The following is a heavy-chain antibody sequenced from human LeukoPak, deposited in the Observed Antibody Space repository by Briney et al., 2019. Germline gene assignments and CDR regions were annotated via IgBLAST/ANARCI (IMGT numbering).Heavy chain of an antibody. CDR2: TIPIFGTA. V-gene: IGHV1-69*01. J-gene: IGHJ4*02. CDR1: GGTFSSYA. Sequence: SVKVSCKASGGTFSSYAISWVRQAPGQGLEWMGGTIPIFGTANYAQKFQGRVTITADESTSTAYMELSSLRSEDTAVYYCARGGYYDILTGYPHPFDYWGQGTLVTVSS. D-gene: IGHD3-9*01. CDR3: ARGGYYDILTGYPHPFDY.